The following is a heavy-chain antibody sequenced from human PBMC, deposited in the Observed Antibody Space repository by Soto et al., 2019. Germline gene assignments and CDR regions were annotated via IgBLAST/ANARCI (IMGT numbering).Heavy chain of an antibody. J-gene: IGHJ4*02. V-gene: IGHV1-69*02. CDR3: ARGLRGYSYGCFDY. CDR1: GGTFSSYT. CDR2: IIPILGIA. D-gene: IGHD5-18*01. Sequence: SVKVSCKASGGTFSSYTISWVRQAPGQGLEWMGRIIPILGIANYAQKFQGRVTITADKSTSTAYMELSSLRSEDTAVYYCARGLRGYSYGCFDYWGQGTLVTVSS.